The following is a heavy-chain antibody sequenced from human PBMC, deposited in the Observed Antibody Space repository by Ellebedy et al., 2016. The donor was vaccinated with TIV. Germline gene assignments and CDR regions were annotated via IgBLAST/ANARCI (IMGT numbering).Heavy chain of an antibody. V-gene: IGHV1-18*01. CDR2: ISVYNGNA. D-gene: IGHD3-22*01. CDR1: GYTFTNNG. CDR3: ARGQRGYESSGYSTFFYLDF. Sequence: ASVKVSCKASGYTFTNNGIGWVRQAPGQGLEWMGWISVYNGNANYAQRFQDRVTMTTDTSTSTAYMELQNLRSDDTALYYCARGQRGYESSGYSTFFYLDFWGRGTLVTVSS. J-gene: IGHJ2*01.